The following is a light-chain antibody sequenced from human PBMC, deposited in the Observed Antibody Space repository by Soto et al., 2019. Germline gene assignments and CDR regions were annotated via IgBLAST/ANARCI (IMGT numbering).Light chain of an antibody. CDR2: LGS. J-gene: IGKJ1*01. Sequence: DIVMTQSPLSLPVTPGERASISCRSSQSLLHSNGYNYLDWYLQKPGQSPQLLIYLGSNRASGVPDRFSGSGSGTDFTLKISRVEAEDVGVYYCMQALQTPPFRWTFGEGTKVEIK. V-gene: IGKV2-28*01. CDR3: MQALQTPPFRWT. CDR1: QSLLHSNGYNY.